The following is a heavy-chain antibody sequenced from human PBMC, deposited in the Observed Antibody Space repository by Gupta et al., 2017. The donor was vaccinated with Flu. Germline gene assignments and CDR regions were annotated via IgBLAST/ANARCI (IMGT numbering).Heavy chain of an antibody. CDR3: AKDLIYYYDSSGNV. Sequence: EVQLLESGGGVVQPGGSLRLSCAASGFTFSSYAMSWVRQAPGKGLEWVSAISGSGGSTYYADSVKGRFTISRDNSKNTLYLQMNSLRAEDTAVYYCAKDLIYYYDSSGNVWGQGTLVTVSS. D-gene: IGHD3-22*01. CDR1: GFTFSSYA. CDR2: ISGSGGST. J-gene: IGHJ4*02. V-gene: IGHV3-23*01.